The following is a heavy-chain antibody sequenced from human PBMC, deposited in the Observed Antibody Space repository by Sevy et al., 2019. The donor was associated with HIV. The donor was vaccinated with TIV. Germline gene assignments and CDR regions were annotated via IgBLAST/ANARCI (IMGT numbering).Heavy chain of an antibody. V-gene: IGHV2-26*01. CDR1: GFSLTDFKMG. D-gene: IGHD3-16*01. J-gene: IGHJ4*02. CDR2: ICSNGQT. Sequence: SGPTLVKPTETLTLTCTVSGFSLTDFKMGVAWIRQPPGKTLEWLAHICSNGQTSYNSALKTRITISKDTSKSQVDLTLPHLDTVDTATYSCERFTDYVWWSWRPPFFDYWGQGALVTVSS. CDR3: ERFTDYVWWSWRPPFFDY.